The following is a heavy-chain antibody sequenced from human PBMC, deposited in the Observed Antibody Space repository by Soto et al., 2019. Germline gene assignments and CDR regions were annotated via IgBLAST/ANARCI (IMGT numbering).Heavy chain of an antibody. CDR2: ISYDGSNK. CDR3: AKDLTGTHYYYGMDV. J-gene: IGHJ6*02. D-gene: IGHD1-7*01. V-gene: IGHV3-30-3*01. CDR1: GFTFSSYA. Sequence: GGSLRLSCAASGFTFSSYAMHWVRQAPGKGLEWVAVISYDGSNKYYADSVKGRFTISRDNSKNTLHLQMNSLRAGDTAVYYCAKDLTGTHYYYGMDVWGQGTTVTVSS.